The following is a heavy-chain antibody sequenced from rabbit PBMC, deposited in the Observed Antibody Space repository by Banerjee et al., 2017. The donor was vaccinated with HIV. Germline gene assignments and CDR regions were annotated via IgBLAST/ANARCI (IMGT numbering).Heavy chain of an antibody. CDR3: ARYAAGGACGL. CDR2: IYAGSSGST. V-gene: IGHV1S45*01. D-gene: IGHD4-1*01. J-gene: IGHJ3*01. Sequence: QEQLEESGGDLVKPEGSLTLTCTASGFSFSTSYYMCWVRQAPGKGLEWIACIYAGSSGSTYYASWAKGRFTISKTSSTTVTLQMTSLTAADTATYFCARYAAGGACGLWGQGTLVTVS. CDR1: GFSFSTSYY.